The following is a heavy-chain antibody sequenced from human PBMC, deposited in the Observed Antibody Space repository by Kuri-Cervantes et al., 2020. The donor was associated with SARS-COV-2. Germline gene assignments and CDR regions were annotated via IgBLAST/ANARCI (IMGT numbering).Heavy chain of an antibody. CDR2: ISGDAFST. Sequence: LSLTCAASRFMFSCDRMNWVRQAPGKGLEWASAISGDAFSTFYAGSVRGRFSISRDNSKNTVYLQMNSLRAEDTAVYYCAKDGRGAEVYNYMDVWGKGTTVTVSS. V-gene: IGHV3-23*01. CDR1: RFMFSCDR. J-gene: IGHJ6*03. CDR3: AKDGRGAEVYNYMDV. D-gene: IGHD1-26*01.